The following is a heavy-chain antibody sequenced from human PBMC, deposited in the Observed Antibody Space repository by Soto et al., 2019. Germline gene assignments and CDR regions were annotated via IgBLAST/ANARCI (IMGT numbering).Heavy chain of an antibody. Sequence: GASVKVSCKASGYTFTSYAMHWVRQAPGQRLEWMGWINAGNGNTKYSQKLQGRVTMTTATSTSTAYMELRSLRSDDTAVYYCARDSFDSGSYLTPFDSWGQGTLVTVSS. D-gene: IGHD1-26*01. CDR3: ARDSFDSGSYLTPFDS. CDR1: GYTFTSYA. CDR2: INAGNGNT. V-gene: IGHV1-3*01. J-gene: IGHJ4*02.